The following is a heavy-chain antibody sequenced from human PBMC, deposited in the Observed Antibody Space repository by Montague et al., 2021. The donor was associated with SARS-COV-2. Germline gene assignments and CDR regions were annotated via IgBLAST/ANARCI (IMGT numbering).Heavy chain of an antibody. CDR2: IYYSGST. CDR3: ARDKPDYDFWPGYGMDV. V-gene: IGHV4-59*01. CDR1: GGSISSYY. D-gene: IGHD3-3*01. J-gene: IGHJ6*02. Sequence: SETLSLTCTVSGGSISSYYWSWIRRPPGKGLEWIGYIYYSGSTNYNPSLKSRVTISVDTSKNQFSLKLSSVTAADTAVYHCARDKPDYDFWPGYGMDVWGQGTTVTVS.